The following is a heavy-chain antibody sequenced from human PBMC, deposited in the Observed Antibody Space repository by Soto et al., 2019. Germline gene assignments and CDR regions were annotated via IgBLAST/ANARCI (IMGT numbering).Heavy chain of an antibody. Sequence: VQLLESGGCLVQPGGSLRLSCAASGFTFSDYAMNWFRQAPGKGLEWVSDISVSGDIARYADSVKGRFTISRDNSKNTLYLQMNSLRVDDTAVYYCGKERRGSGWSVCNYWGQGTLVTVSS. V-gene: IGHV3-23*01. CDR2: ISVSGDIA. D-gene: IGHD6-19*01. J-gene: IGHJ4*02. CDR1: GFTFSDYA. CDR3: GKERRGSGWSVCNY.